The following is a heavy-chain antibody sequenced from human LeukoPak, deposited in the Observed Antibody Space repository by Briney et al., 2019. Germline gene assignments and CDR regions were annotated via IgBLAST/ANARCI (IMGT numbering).Heavy chain of an antibody. D-gene: IGHD1-7*01. CDR1: SGSLSGYY. CDR2: INHSGST. J-gene: IGHJ5*02. Sequence: SETLSLTCAVYSGSLSGYYWSWIGQPPGKGLEWIGEINHSGSTNYNPSLKSRVTISIHTSKNQFSLKLKSVTAADTAVYYCARASVRYDWNYGGHWFDPWGQGTLVTVSS. V-gene: IGHV4-34*01. CDR3: ARASVRYDWNYGGHWFDP.